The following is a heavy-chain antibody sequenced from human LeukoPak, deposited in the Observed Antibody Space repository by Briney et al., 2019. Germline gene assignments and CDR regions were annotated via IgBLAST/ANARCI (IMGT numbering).Heavy chain of an antibody. J-gene: IGHJ4*02. CDR2: MNPNSGDT. CDR1: GYTFTVYY. Sequence: ASVTVSCKASGYTFTVYYIHWVRQAPGQGLEWMGWMNPNSGDTHYAQNFQGRVTLTGDTSIDTAYMEVSSLTSDDTAVYYCARGTAVAGHDFWGQGTLVTVSS. D-gene: IGHD6-19*01. CDR3: ARGTAVAGHDF. V-gene: IGHV1-2*02.